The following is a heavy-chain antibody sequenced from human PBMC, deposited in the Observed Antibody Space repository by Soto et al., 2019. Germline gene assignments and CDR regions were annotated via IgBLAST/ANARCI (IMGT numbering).Heavy chain of an antibody. V-gene: IGHV3-30-3*01. CDR2: ISYDGSNK. CDR1: GFTFSRYA. CDR3: AREITEQWLVRVGTDYYYGMDV. Sequence: QVQLVESGGGVVQPGRSLRLSCAASGFTFSRYAMHWVRQAPGKGLEWVAVISYDGSNKYYADSVKGRFTISRDNSKNTLYLQMNSLRAEDTAVYSCAREITEQWLVRVGTDYYYGMDVWGQGTTVTVSS. J-gene: IGHJ6*02. D-gene: IGHD6-19*01.